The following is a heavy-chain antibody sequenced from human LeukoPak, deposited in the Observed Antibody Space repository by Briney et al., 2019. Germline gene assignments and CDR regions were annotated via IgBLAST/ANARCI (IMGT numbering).Heavy chain of an antibody. D-gene: IGHD6-13*01. J-gene: IGHJ3*02. Sequence: PSETLSLTCTVSGGSISSYYWSWIRQPAGKGLEWIGRIYTSGSTNYNPSLKSRVTMSVDTSKNQFSLKLSSVTAADTAVYHCARAPIAAAGRRRADAFDIWGQGTMVTVSS. CDR3: ARAPIAAAGRRRADAFDI. V-gene: IGHV4-4*07. CDR1: GGSISSYY. CDR2: IYTSGST.